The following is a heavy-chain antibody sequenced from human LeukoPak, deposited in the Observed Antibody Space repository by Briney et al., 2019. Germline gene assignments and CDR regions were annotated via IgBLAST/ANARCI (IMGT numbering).Heavy chain of an antibody. D-gene: IGHD2-2*03. V-gene: IGHV3-9*01. Sequence: PGRSLRLSCAASGFTFDDYAMHWVRQAPGKGLEWVSGISWNSGSIGYADSVKGRFTISRDNAKNSLYLQMNSLRAEDTAVYYCARDFLGYCSSTSCQGAFDIWGQGTMVTVSS. CDR2: ISWNSGSI. CDR1: GFTFDDYA. J-gene: IGHJ3*02. CDR3: ARDFLGYCSSTSCQGAFDI.